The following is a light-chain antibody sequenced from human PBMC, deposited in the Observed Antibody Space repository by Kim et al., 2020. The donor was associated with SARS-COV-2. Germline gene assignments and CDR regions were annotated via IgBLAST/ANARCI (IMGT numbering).Light chain of an antibody. J-gene: IGKJ1*01. V-gene: IGKV3-20*01. Sequence: SPGANAPPSCRASQYIRARYIARSQQLPGQAPNLLISGASTRATGIPDRFSGSGSGTDFTLTITRLEPEDFAVYWCQQYNSSPWTFGLGTKVDIK. CDR3: QQYNSSPWT. CDR1: QYIRARY. CDR2: GAS.